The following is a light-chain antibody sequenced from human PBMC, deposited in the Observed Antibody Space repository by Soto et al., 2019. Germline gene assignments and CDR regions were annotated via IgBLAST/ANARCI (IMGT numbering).Light chain of an antibody. CDR1: SSDIGDYDY. V-gene: IGLV2-8*01. Sequence: QSALTQPASVSGSPGQSITISCTGSSSDIGDYDYVSWYQQHPGKAPRLIIYEVFQRPSGVPDRFSGSKSGNTASLTVSGLQAADEADYFCKSYAGSNTYVFGSGTKVTVL. J-gene: IGLJ1*01. CDR2: EVF. CDR3: KSYAGSNTYV.